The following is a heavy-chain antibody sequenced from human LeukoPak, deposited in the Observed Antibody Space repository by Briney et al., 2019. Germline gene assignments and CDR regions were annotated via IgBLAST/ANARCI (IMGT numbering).Heavy chain of an antibody. CDR2: ISNKGGST. V-gene: IGHV3-64*01. J-gene: IGHJ4*02. CDR1: GFTFSTYA. CDR3: ARRGTYYGDSMDY. Sequence: PGGSLRLSXAASGFTFSTYAMHWVRQAPGKGLEYVSAISNKGGSTYYANSVKGRFTISRDNSKNTLYLHMGSLRAEDMAVYYCARRGTYYGDSMDYWGQGTLVTVSS. D-gene: IGHD4-17*01.